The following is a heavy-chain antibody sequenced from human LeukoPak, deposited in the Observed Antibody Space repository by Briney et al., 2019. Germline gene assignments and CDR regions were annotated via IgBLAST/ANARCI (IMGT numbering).Heavy chain of an antibody. CDR2: IGTYNDNT. CDR1: GYTFTSHG. J-gene: IGHJ4*02. V-gene: IGHV1-18*01. D-gene: IGHD5-24*01. Sequence: ASVKVSCKASGYTFTSHGISWVRQAPGQGLEWMGWIGTYNDNTKYAQKFQGRVTLTTDQSTSTAYMELRGLRSDDTAVYYCARDSLDGYNYLGYWGQGTLVTVSS. CDR3: ARDSLDGYNYLGY.